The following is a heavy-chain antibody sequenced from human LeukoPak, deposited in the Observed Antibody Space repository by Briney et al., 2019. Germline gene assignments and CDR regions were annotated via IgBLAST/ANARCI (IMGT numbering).Heavy chain of an antibody. CDR2: INHSGST. Sequence: SETLSLTCSVSGGSIPPSSATYAWGWVRQPPGKGLEWIGEINHSGSTNYNPSLKSRVTISVDTSKNQFSLKLSSVTAADTAVYYCARGRLSSRYCSSTSCYRESYWGQGTLVTVSS. CDR3: ARGRLSSRYCSSTSCYRESY. D-gene: IGHD2-2*01. CDR1: GGSIPPSSATYA. V-gene: IGHV4-39*07. J-gene: IGHJ4*02.